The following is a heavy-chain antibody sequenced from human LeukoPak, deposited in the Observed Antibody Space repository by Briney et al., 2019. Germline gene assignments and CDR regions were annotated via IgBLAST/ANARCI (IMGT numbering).Heavy chain of an antibody. Sequence: SETLSLTCTVSGGSHSEYYWSWLGQPPGKGVEGIGYMFYTGTPNYNPSLTSGATISVDTSTNQLSLKLNSVTAAHTAVYNCARGSGSGKYAYYYGMDVWGKGTTVTVSS. D-gene: IGHD3-10*01. CDR2: MFYTGTP. V-gene: IGHV4-59*01. J-gene: IGHJ6*04. CDR1: GGSHSEYY. CDR3: ARGSGSGKYAYYYGMDV.